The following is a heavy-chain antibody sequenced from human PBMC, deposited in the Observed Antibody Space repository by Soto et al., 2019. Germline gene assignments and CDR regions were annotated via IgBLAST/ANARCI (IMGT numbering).Heavy chain of an antibody. J-gene: IGHJ3*02. V-gene: IGHV5-51*01. D-gene: IGHD3-3*01. CDR2: IYPGDSDT. CDR1: GYSFTSYW. CDR3: ARGYDFWSGRDAFDI. Sequence: GESLKISCKGSGYSFTSYWIGWVRQMPGKGLEWMGIIYPGDSDTRYSPSFQGQVTISADKSISTAYLQWSSLKASDTGMYYCARGYDFWSGRDAFDIWGQGTMVTVSS.